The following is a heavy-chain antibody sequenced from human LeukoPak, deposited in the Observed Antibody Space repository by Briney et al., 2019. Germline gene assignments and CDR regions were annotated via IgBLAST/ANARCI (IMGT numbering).Heavy chain of an antibody. CDR3: AREGAAAEDVNWFDP. J-gene: IGHJ5*02. Sequence: ASVKVSCKASGGTFSSYAISWVRQAPGQGLEWMGGIIPIFGTANYAQKSQGRVTITADESTSTAYMELSSLRSEDAAVYYCAREGAAAEDVNWFDPWGQGTLVTVSS. V-gene: IGHV1-69*13. D-gene: IGHD6-25*01. CDR2: IIPIFGTA. CDR1: GGTFSSYA.